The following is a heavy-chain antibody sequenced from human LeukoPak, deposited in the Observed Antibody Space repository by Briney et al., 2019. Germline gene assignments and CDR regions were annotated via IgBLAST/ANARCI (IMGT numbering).Heavy chain of an antibody. CDR2: ICYTGST. J-gene: IGHJ4*02. V-gene: IGHV4-59*11. CDR1: GVSISSHY. CDR3: ASAGNPHYFDF. Sequence: SETLSLTCTVSGVSISSHYWSWIRQSPGKGLEWIGNICYTGSTNYNPSLKSRVAISIDTSKNQFSLTLHSVTAADAAVYYCASAGNPHYFDFWGQGPLVTVSS.